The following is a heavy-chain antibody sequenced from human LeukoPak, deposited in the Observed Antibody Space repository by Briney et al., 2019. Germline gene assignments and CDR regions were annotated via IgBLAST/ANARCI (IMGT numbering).Heavy chain of an antibody. CDR1: GGSISSYY. CDR2: IYTSGST. CDR3: ARALIAAAGSSYYYYYGMDV. Sequence: PSETLSLTCTVSGGSISSYYWSWIRQPAGKGLEWIGRIYTSGSTNYNPSLKSRVTMSVDTSKNQFSLKLSSVTAADTAVYYCARALIAAAGSSYYYYYGMDVWGQGTTVTVSS. D-gene: IGHD6-13*01. J-gene: IGHJ6*02. V-gene: IGHV4-4*07.